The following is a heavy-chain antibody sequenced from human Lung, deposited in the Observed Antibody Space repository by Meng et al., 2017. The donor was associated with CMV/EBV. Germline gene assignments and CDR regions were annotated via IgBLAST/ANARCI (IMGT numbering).Heavy chain of an antibody. CDR3: ATYNRYGYNAHFFDY. CDR1: GLTFSSFE. Sequence: GGSLRLXCAASGLTFSSFEMNWVRQSPGRGLEWLAYINPSGSVMEYADSVQGRFTISRDNAKNSVYVKMNNLRVEDTAVYYCATYNRYGYNAHFFDYWGQGTXVTVSS. V-gene: IGHV3-48*03. CDR2: INPSGSVM. J-gene: IGHJ4*02. D-gene: IGHD5-12*01.